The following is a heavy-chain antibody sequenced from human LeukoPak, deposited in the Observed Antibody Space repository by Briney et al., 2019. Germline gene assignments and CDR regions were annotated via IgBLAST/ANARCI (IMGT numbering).Heavy chain of an antibody. V-gene: IGHV4-31*03. J-gene: IGHJ4*02. CDR1: GGSISSGGYY. CDR2: IYYSGST. D-gene: IGHD6-13*01. CDR3: ARRLQQQLFDY. Sequence: SETLSLTCTVSGGSISSGGYYWSWIRQRPEKGLEWIGYIYYSGSTYYNPSLKSRVTISVDTSKNQFSLKLSSVTAADTAVYYCARRLQQQLFDYWGQGTLVTVSS.